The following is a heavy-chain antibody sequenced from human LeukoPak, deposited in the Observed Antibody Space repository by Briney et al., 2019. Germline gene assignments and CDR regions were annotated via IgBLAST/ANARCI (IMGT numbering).Heavy chain of an antibody. J-gene: IGHJ4*02. CDR2: IYYSGST. Sequence: SETLSLTCTVSGGSISSYYWSWIRQPPGKGLEWIGYIYYSGSTNYNPSLKSRVTISVDTSKNQFSLKLSSVTAADTAVYYCARAVGYCSGGSCGVYYFDYWGQGTLVTVSS. D-gene: IGHD2-15*01. V-gene: IGHV4-59*01. CDR1: GGSISSYY. CDR3: ARAVGYCSGGSCGVYYFDY.